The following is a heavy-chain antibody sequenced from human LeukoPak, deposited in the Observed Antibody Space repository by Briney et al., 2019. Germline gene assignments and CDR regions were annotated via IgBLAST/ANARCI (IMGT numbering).Heavy chain of an antibody. V-gene: IGHV4-59*08. CDR3: ARQREDIVVVPAAIGGTVDP. CDR1: GGSISSYY. D-gene: IGHD2-2*01. Sequence: SETLSLTCTVSGGSISSYYWSWIRQPPGKGLEWIGYIYYSGSTYYNPSLKSRVTISVDTSKNQFSLKLSSVTAADTAVYYCARQREDIVVVPAAIGGTVDPWGRGTLVTVSS. J-gene: IGHJ5*02. CDR2: IYYSGST.